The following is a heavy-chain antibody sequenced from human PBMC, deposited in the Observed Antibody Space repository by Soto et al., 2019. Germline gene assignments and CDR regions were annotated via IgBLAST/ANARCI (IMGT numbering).Heavy chain of an antibody. V-gene: IGHV3-23*01. CDR2: ISAAGDVT. CDR1: GFTFSSSA. J-gene: IGHJ4*02. D-gene: IGHD6-13*01. CDR3: AKVSGHSGSPGDY. Sequence: EVQLLDSGGGLVQPGGSLRLSCAASGFTFSSSAMTWVRQAPGKGLEWVSRISAAGDVTDYVGSVQGRFTISRDNSKNTLYLKRDSLRVEDTAVYYCAKVSGHSGSPGDYWGQGPLVTVPS.